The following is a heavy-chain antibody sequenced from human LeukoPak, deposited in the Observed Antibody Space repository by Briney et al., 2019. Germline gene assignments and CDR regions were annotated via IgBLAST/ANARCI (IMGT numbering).Heavy chain of an antibody. J-gene: IGHJ3*02. CDR2: INHSGST. CDR1: GGSFSGYY. D-gene: IGHD1-26*01. CDR3: ARHLDGGSYHDAFDI. Sequence: PSETLSLTGAVYGGSFSGYYWSWIRQPPGKGLEWIGEINHSGSTNYNPSLKSRVTISVDTSKNQFSLKLSSVTAADTAVYYCARHLDGGSYHDAFDIWGQGTMVTVSS. V-gene: IGHV4-34*01.